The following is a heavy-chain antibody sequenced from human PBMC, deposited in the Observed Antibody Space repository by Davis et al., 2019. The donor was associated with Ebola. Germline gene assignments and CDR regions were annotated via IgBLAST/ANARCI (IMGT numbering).Heavy chain of an antibody. D-gene: IGHD1-26*01. V-gene: IGHV1-3*01. CDR1: GYTFTSYA. CDR2: INAGNGNT. J-gene: IGHJ4*02. CDR3: AREGRYSGSYPLDY. Sequence: AASVKVSCKASGYTFTSYAMHWVRQAPGQRLEWMGWINAGNGNTKYSQKLQGRVTMTTDTSTSTAYMELSRLRSDDTAVYYCAREGRYSGSYPLDYWGQGTLVTVSS.